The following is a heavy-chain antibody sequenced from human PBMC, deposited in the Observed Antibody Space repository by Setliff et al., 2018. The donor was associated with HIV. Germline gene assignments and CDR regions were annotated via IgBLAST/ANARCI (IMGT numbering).Heavy chain of an antibody. CDR3: ATEGAGGSYQRASALDL. J-gene: IGHJ3*01. CDR2: IIPIFGTT. Sequence: SVKVSCKASGGSVTTYGITWVRQAPGQGLEWMGGIIPIFGTTKYAQKFQGRVTISADESTGTAYMELSNLRSEDTAVYYCATEGAGGSYQRASALDLWGQGTMVTVSS. CDR1: GGSVTTYG. D-gene: IGHD1-26*01. V-gene: IGHV1-69*13.